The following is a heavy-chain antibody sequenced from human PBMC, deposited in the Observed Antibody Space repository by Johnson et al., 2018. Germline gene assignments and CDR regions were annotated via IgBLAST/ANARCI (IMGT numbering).Heavy chain of an antibody. CDR3: LRGARVLSSDS. CDR1: GASIRTYY. V-gene: IGHV4-59*01. Sequence: QVQLQESGPRLVKPSETLSLTCTVSGASIRTYYWSWIRQSPGRGLEWIGYVYHNGDINYNPSLKSRLTISLDTSTNNFSLRMTSLTAADTAVYYCLRGARVLSSDSWGQGAMVTVSS. CDR2: VYHNGDI. D-gene: IGHD6-6*01. J-gene: IGHJ4*02.